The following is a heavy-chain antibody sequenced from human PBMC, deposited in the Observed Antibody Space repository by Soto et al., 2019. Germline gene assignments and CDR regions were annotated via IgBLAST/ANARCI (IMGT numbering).Heavy chain of an antibody. CDR1: GFTFSYYG. CDR2: ISYDGNNV. D-gene: IGHD3-10*01. V-gene: IGHV3-30*18. Sequence: PGGSLRLSCAASGFTFSYYGMHWVRQAPGRGLEWVASISYDGNNVYYVESVKGRFTVSRDNSKNTLFLQMNSLGAEDTALYYCAKMRQPAFGQYFKLYPMDVWGQGTTVTVSS. CDR3: AKMRQPAFGQYFKLYPMDV. J-gene: IGHJ6*02.